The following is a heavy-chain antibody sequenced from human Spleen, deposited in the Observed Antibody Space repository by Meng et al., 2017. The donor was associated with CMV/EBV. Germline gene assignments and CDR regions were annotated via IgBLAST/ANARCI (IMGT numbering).Heavy chain of an antibody. CDR2: INHSGST. Sequence: SETLSLTCAVNGGSFSAYYWTWIRQPPGKGLEWIGEINHSGSTNYIPSLKSRVTISVDTSKNQFSLRLSSVTAADTAVYYCTRVYESSGYYYLWRGFDSWGQGTLVTVSS. V-gene: IGHV4-34*01. CDR1: GGSFSAYY. D-gene: IGHD3-22*01. J-gene: IGHJ4*02. CDR3: TRVYESSGYYYLWRGFDS.